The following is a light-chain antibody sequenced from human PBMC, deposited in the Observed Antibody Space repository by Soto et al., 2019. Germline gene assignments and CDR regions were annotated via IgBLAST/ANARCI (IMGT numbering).Light chain of an antibody. Sequence: EIALTQSPGTLSLSPGERATLSCRASPSVSSNFVAWYQQKPGQAPRLLISGAFNRATGVPDRFSGGGSGTDFTLTISSLEAEDCAVDYCQQYGSAPRTFGQGTKVDIK. CDR1: PSVSSNF. J-gene: IGKJ1*01. CDR3: QQYGSAPRT. CDR2: GAF. V-gene: IGKV3-20*01.